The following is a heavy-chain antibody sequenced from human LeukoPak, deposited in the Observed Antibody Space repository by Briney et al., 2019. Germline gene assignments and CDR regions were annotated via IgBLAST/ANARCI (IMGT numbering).Heavy chain of an antibody. CDR2: LIPIFGSV. Sequence: ASVKVSCKAFGGTFSSYAISWVRQAPGQGLEWMGGLIPIFGSVDYVQKFQGRVAITADESTSTAYMELSSLRSEDTAVYYCARDSTAMVEGLPPGALWGQGTLVTASS. CDR3: ARDSTAMVEGLPPGAL. CDR1: GGTFSSYA. V-gene: IGHV1-69*13. D-gene: IGHD5-18*01. J-gene: IGHJ4*02.